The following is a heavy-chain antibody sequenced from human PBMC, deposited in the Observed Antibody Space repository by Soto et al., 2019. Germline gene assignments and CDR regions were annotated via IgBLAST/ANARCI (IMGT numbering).Heavy chain of an antibody. Sequence: QVQLVQSGAEVKKPGASVKVSCKASGYIFTGYYMHWVRQAPGQGLEWMAWINPYSGGTNYAQKFQGRVTTTTDTSINTAFMDLSRLTSDDTAVYYCARAWGPTWYFDYWGQGTLVAVSS. J-gene: IGHJ4*02. CDR2: INPYSGGT. D-gene: IGHD3-16*01. CDR3: ARAWGPTWYFDY. V-gene: IGHV1-2*02. CDR1: GYIFTGYY.